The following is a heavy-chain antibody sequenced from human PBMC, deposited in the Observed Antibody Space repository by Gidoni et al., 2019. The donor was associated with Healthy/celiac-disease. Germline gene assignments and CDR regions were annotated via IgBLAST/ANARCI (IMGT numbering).Heavy chain of an antibody. J-gene: IGHJ3*02. Sequence: QVQLQESGPGLVKPSQTLSLTSTVSGGSISSGAYYWSWIRQHPGKGLEWIGYIYYSGSTYYNPSLKSRVIISVDTSKNQFSLKLSSVTAADTAVYYCARDSWRYGEGAFDIWGQGTMVTVSS. CDR2: IYYSGST. V-gene: IGHV4-31*03. D-gene: IGHD4-17*01. CDR1: GGSISSGAYY. CDR3: ARDSWRYGEGAFDI.